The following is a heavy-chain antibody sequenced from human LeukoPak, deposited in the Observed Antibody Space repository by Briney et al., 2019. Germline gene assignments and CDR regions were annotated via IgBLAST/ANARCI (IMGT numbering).Heavy chain of an antibody. CDR3: ARAVVVARGLMAYFDY. J-gene: IGHJ4*02. V-gene: IGHV1-69*04. CDR1: GGTFSFYA. Sequence: SPKVSCKASGGTFSFYAINWVRQAPGQGLEWMGRIIPIPGNANYAQKFQGRVTITADSSTSTAYMEVSSLRSEDTAVYYCARAVVVARGLMAYFDYWGQGTLVTVSS. CDR2: IIPIPGNA. D-gene: IGHD3-10*01.